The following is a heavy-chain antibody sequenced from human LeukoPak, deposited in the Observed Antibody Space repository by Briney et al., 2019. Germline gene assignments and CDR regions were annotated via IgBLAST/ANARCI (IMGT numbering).Heavy chain of an antibody. J-gene: IGHJ3*02. CDR3: ARVRGGYCSGGNCYSAFDI. CDR1: GFTFSTYW. Sequence: GGCLRLSCAVSGFTFSTYWMSWVRQAPGKGLEWVANIKQDGSEKYYVDSVKGRFTISRDNAQNSLYLQMNSLRAEDTAVYYCARVRGGYCSGGNCYSAFDIWGEGTNVTVSS. V-gene: IGHV3-7*04. D-gene: IGHD2-15*01. CDR2: IKQDGSEK.